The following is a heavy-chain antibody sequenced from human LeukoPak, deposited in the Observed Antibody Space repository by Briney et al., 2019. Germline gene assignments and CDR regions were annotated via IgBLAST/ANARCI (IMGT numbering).Heavy chain of an antibody. CDR1: GGTFSSYA. V-gene: IGHV1-69*04. CDR2: IIPILGIA. D-gene: IGHD2-15*01. J-gene: IGHJ3*02. CDR3: ARVDIVVVVAARGAFDI. Sequence: ASVKVSCKASGGTFSSYAISWVRQAPGQGLEWMGRIIPILGIANYAQKFQGGVTITADKSTSTAYMELSSLRSEDTAVYYCARVDIVVVVAARGAFDIWGQGTMVTVSS.